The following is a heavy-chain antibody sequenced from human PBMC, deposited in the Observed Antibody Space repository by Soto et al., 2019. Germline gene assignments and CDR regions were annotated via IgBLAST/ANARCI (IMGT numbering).Heavy chain of an antibody. J-gene: IGHJ6*02. Sequence: EASVKVSCKASGGTFSSYAISWVRQAPGQGLEWMGGIIPIFGTANYAQKFQGRVTITADESTSTAYMELSSLRSEDTAVYYCARPMVRGVITPRYYYGMDVWGQGTTVTVSS. CDR2: IIPIFGTA. D-gene: IGHD3-10*01. CDR1: GGTFSSYA. CDR3: ARPMVRGVITPRYYYGMDV. V-gene: IGHV1-69*13.